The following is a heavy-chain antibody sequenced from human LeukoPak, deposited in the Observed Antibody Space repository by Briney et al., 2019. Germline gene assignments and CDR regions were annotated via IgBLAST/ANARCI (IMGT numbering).Heavy chain of an antibody. V-gene: IGHV3-23*01. CDR2: ISGSGGST. J-gene: IGHJ4*02. CDR3: AKDRSSSGNYRPTSGLDY. D-gene: IGHD1-26*01. CDR1: GFTFGSYA. Sequence: GGSLRLSCAASGFTFGSYAMNWVRQAPGKGLEWVSTISGSGGSTYYADSVKGRFTISRDNSKNTLYLQMLCLRAEDTALYYCAKDRSSSGNYRPTSGLDYWGQGTLVTVSS.